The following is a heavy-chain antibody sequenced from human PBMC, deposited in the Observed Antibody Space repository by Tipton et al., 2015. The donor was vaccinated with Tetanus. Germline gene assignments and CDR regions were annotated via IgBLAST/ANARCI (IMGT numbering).Heavy chain of an antibody. Sequence: QLVQSGAEEKKPGASVNVSCKESGYTFTSHYIHWMRQAPGQGPEWLGIINPGHDSKSYSQKLEVRLTLTRDTSTSTVYMELNSLILEDTAVSYCARAQTDFGVLASFFDPWCQGFLVIVSS. CDR3: ARAQTDFGVLASFFDP. CDR2: INPGHDSK. J-gene: IGHJ5*01. D-gene: IGHD3-16*01. V-gene: IGHV1-46*04. CDR1: GYTFTSHY.